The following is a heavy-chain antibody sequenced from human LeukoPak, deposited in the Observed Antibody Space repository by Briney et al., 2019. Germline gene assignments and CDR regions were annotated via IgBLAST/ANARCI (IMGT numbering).Heavy chain of an antibody. CDR2: INPSGGST. D-gene: IGHD1-26*01. CDR3: AGVLVGAIGNYFDY. CDR1: GYTFTSYY. Sequence: GASVKVSCKASGYTFTSYYMHWVRQAPGQGLEWMGMINPSGGSTNYAQKFQGRVTMTRDTSTSTDYLELSSLRSEDTAVYYCAGVLVGAIGNYFDYWGQGTLVTVSS. V-gene: IGHV1-46*01. J-gene: IGHJ4*02.